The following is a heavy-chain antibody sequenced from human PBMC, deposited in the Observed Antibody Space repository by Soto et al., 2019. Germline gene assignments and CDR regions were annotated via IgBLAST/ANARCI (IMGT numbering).Heavy chain of an antibody. CDR2: IWYDGSNK. CDR1: GFTFSSYG. D-gene: IGHD3-10*01. J-gene: IGHJ6*03. V-gene: IGHV3-33*01. CDR3: ARDPMYYYGSGSYTPDYYYYYMDV. Sequence: GGSLRLSCAASGFTFSSYGMHWVRQAPGKGLEWVAVIWYDGSNKYYADSVKGRFTISRDNSKNTLYLQMNSLRAEDTAVYYCARDPMYYYGSGSYTPDYYYYYMDVWGKGTTVTVSS.